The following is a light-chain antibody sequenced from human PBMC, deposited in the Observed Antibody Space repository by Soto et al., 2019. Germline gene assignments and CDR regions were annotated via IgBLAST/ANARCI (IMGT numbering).Light chain of an antibody. CDR2: GAS. Sequence: EIVLRQSPGTLSLSPGERATLSCRASQSVSSSYLAWYQQKPGQAPRLLIYGASGRATGIPDRFSGSGSGTEVTLTISRLEPEDFAVYYCQQYGSSSLTFGGGTKVEIK. CDR1: QSVSSSY. J-gene: IGKJ4*01. V-gene: IGKV3-20*01. CDR3: QQYGSSSLT.